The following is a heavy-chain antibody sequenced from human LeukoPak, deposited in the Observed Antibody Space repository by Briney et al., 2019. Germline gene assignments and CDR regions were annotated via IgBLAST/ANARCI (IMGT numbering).Heavy chain of an antibody. D-gene: IGHD3-22*01. CDR1: GGSISSSSYY. J-gene: IGHJ5*02. CDR3: ARGLGITMIENWFDP. Sequence: PSETLSLTCTVSGGSISSSSYYWGWIRQPPGKGLEWIGSIYYSGSTYYNPFLKSRVTISVVTSKNQFSLKLSSVTAADTAVYYCARGLGITMIENWFDPWGQGTLVTVSS. V-gene: IGHV4-39*07. CDR2: IYYSGST.